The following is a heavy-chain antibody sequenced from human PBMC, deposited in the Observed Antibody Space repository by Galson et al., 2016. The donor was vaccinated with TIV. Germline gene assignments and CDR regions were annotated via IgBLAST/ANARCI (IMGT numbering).Heavy chain of an antibody. CDR2: INTATGYT. Sequence: SVKVSCKASGYTFTSYGIHWMRQAPGQRLEWMGWINTATGYTKYSQTFQDRITITRDTSASTAYMELSSLRSEGTATYYCARLGYCSSMSCFQFDPLGQGTLVSVSS. CDR1: GYTFTSYG. V-gene: IGHV1-3*04. J-gene: IGHJ5*02. D-gene: IGHD2-2*01. CDR3: ARLGYCSSMSCFQFDP.